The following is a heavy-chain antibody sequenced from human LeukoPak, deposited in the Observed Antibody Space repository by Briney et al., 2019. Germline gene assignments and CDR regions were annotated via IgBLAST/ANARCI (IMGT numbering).Heavy chain of an antibody. Sequence: GGSLRLSCAASGFTFSDYYMSWIRQAPGKGLEWVSYISSSGSTIYYADSVKGRFTISRDNVKNSLYLQMNSLRAEDTAVYYCARDEQLVENWFDPWGQGTLVTVSS. CDR3: ARDEQLVENWFDP. D-gene: IGHD6-13*01. CDR2: ISSSGSTI. J-gene: IGHJ5*02. CDR1: GFTFSDYY. V-gene: IGHV3-11*01.